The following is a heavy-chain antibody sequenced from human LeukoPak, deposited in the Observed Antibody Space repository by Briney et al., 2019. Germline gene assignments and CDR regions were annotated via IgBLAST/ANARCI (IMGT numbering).Heavy chain of an antibody. Sequence: GGSLRLSCAASGFTFSSTWMSWVRQAPGKGLEWVSGISWNSGSIGYADSVKGRFTISRDNAKNSLYLQMNSLRAEDTALYYCAKDASTDHDYRLVDYWGQGTLVTVSS. CDR2: ISWNSGSI. D-gene: IGHD4-11*01. CDR1: GFTFSSTW. CDR3: AKDASTDHDYRLVDY. V-gene: IGHV3-9*01. J-gene: IGHJ4*02.